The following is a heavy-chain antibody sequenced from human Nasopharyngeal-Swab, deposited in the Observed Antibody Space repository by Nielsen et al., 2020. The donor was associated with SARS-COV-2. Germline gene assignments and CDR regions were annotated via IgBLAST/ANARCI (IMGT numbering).Heavy chain of an antibody. Sequence: LRLSCTVSGGSLSSGSYYWSWIRPPAGKGLEWIGRIYTSGSTNYNPSLQSRVTISVDTSKNQFSLKLSSVTAADTAVYYCARSGGGYFDYWGQGTLVTVSS. CDR3: ARSGGGYFDY. V-gene: IGHV4-61*02. CDR2: IYTSGST. D-gene: IGHD3-16*01. CDR1: GGSLSSGSYY. J-gene: IGHJ4*02.